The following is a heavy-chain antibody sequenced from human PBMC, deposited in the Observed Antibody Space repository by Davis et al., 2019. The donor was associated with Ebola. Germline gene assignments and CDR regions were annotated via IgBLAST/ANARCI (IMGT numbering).Heavy chain of an antibody. CDR1: GFTFSNAW. CDR2: IKSKTDGGTT. Sequence: PGGSLRLSCAASGFTFSNAWMSWVRQAPGKGLEWVGRIKSKTDGGTTDYAAPVKGRFTISRDDSKNTLYLQMNSLKTEDTAVYYCTTEYYYDSSGYYSPPDYWGQGTLVTVSS. CDR3: TTEYYYDSSGYYSPPDY. V-gene: IGHV3-15*01. J-gene: IGHJ4*02. D-gene: IGHD3-22*01.